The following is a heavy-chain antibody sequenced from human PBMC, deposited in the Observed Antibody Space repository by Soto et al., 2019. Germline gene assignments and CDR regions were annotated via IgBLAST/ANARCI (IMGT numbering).Heavy chain of an antibody. CDR1: GGTFSSYA. J-gene: IGHJ6*02. CDR3: ARGAPSSGWLERYYYYYGMDV. V-gene: IGHV1-69*13. CDR2: IIPIFGTA. D-gene: IGHD6-19*01. Sequence: SVKVSCKASGGTFSSYAISWVRQAPGQGLEWMGGIIPIFGTANYAQKFQGRVTITADESTSTAYMELSSLRSEDTAVYYCARGAPSSGWLERYYYYYGMDVWGQGTTVTVSS.